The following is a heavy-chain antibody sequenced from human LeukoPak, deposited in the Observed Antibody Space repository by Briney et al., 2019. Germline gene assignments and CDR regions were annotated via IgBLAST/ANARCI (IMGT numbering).Heavy chain of an antibody. CDR1: GYSISSGYY. V-gene: IGHV4-38-2*02. CDR2: IYHSGST. D-gene: IGHD1-26*01. J-gene: IGHJ4*02. Sequence: SETLSLTCTVSGYSISSGYYWGWIRQPPGKGLEWIGSIYHSGSTYYNPSLKSRVTISVDTSKNQFSLKLSSVTAADTAVYYCASSNNGSYLSYWGQGTLVTVSS. CDR3: ASSNNGSYLSY.